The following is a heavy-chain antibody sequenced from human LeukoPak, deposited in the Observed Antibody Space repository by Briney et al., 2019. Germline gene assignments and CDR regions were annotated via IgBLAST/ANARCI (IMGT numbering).Heavy chain of an antibody. Sequence: ASVKVSCKASGYTFTGYYMHWVRQAPGQGLDWKGWINPNSGRTNYAQQFQGRVTMTRDTSIRKAYMELGRLRSDDTAVYYCARGRRTKTGTIHYFDYWGQGTLVTVSS. D-gene: IGHD1-1*01. CDR1: GYTFTGYY. J-gene: IGHJ4*02. V-gene: IGHV1-2*02. CDR2: INPNSGRT. CDR3: ARGRRTKTGTIHYFDY.